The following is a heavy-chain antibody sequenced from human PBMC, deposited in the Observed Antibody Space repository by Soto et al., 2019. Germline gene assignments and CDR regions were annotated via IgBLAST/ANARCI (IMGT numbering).Heavy chain of an antibody. J-gene: IGHJ5*02. D-gene: IGHD2-21*02. CDR2: MNPNSGNT. CDR1: GYTFTSYD. CDR3: AREVTYWFDA. Sequence: QVQLVQSGAEVKKPGASVKVSCKASGYTFTSYDINWVRQATGQGLEWMGWMNPNSGNTGYEQKFQSRVTMTRTTSISTAYMELSSLSSESTAVYYWAREVTYWFDAWGQGTLVNVSS. V-gene: IGHV1-8*01.